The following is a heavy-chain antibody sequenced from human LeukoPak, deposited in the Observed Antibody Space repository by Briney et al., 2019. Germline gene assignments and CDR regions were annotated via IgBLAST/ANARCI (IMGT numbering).Heavy chain of an antibody. V-gene: IGHV4-59*08. CDR1: GGSISSYY. CDR2: IYYSGST. CDR3: ARQISMISLHHDAFDI. D-gene: IGHD3-22*01. J-gene: IGHJ3*02. Sequence: PSETLSLTCTVSGGSISSYYWSWIRQPPGKGLEWIGYIYYSGSTNYNPSLKSRVTISVDTSKNQFSLKLSSVTAADTAVYYCARQISMISLHHDAFDIWGQGTMVTVSS.